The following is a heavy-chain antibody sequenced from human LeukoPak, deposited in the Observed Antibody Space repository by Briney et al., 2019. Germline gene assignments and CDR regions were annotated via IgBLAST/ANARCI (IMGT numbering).Heavy chain of an antibody. D-gene: IGHD2-15*01. CDR2: IYPGDSDT. V-gene: IGHV5-51*01. J-gene: IGHJ4*02. Sequence: GESLKISCKGSGYSFTSYWIGWVRQMPGKGLEWMGIIYPGDSDTRYSPSFQGQVTISADKSISTAYLQWSSLQASDTAMYYCATSVVVVAATWDYWGQGTLVPVSS. CDR3: ATSVVVVAATWDY. CDR1: GYSFTSYW.